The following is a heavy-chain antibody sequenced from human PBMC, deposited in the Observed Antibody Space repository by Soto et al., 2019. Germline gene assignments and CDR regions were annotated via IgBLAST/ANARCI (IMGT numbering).Heavy chain of an antibody. D-gene: IGHD1-1*01. CDR3: AKVATGSYNWFDP. V-gene: IGHV3-74*01. CDR2: INTDGSRT. Sequence: GGSLRLSCAASGFTFNNYWMHWVRQAPGKGLVWVSRINTDGSRTSYADSVKGRFTISRDNARNTLYLQMDSLRDEDTAVYYCAKVATGSYNWFDPWGQGTLVTVSS. CDR1: GFTFNNYW. J-gene: IGHJ5*02.